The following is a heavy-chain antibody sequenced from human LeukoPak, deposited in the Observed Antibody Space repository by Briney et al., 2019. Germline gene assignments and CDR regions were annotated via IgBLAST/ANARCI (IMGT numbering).Heavy chain of an antibody. CDR3: ARGFPPRMYYDSSGYYSYYFDY. CDR2: ISAYNGNT. D-gene: IGHD3-22*01. Sequence: GASVKVSCKASGYTFTSYGISWVRQAPGQGLEWMGWISAYNGNTKYAQKVQGRVTMTTDTSTSTAYMELRSLRSDDTAVYYCARGFPPRMYYDSSGYYSYYFDYWGQGTLVTVSS. CDR1: GYTFTSYG. J-gene: IGHJ4*02. V-gene: IGHV1-18*01.